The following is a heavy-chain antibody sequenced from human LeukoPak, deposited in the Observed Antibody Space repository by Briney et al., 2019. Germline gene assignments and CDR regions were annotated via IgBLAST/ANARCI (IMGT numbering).Heavy chain of an antibody. Sequence: ASVKVSCKASGYTFTSYDINWVRQATGQGLEWMGWINPNSGGTNYAQKFQGRVTITADKSTSTAYMELSSLRSEDTAVYYCARDYWEYYDSSGYHLGDYAFDIWGQGTMVTVSS. D-gene: IGHD3-22*01. CDR3: ARDYWEYYDSSGYHLGDYAFDI. CDR1: GYTFTSYD. J-gene: IGHJ3*02. V-gene: IGHV1-8*01. CDR2: INPNSGGT.